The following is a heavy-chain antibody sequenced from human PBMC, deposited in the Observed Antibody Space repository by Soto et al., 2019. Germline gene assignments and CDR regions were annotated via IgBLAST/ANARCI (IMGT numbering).Heavy chain of an antibody. D-gene: IGHD2-8*01. V-gene: IGHV3-23*01. J-gene: IGHJ4*02. CDR1: GFTFNNYA. CDR3: AKLASGHYCTNGVCLLYYCDY. CDR2: ISGSGGST. Sequence: GGSLRLSCAASGFTFNNYAMSWVRPAPGKGLEWVSAISGSGGSTHYADSVKGRFTISRDNSRNTLCLQMNSLRAEDTAVYYCAKLASGHYCTNGVCLLYYCDYWGQGAQVTVSS.